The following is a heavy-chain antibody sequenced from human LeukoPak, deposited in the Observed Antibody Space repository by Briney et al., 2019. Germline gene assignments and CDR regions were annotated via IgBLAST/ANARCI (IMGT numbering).Heavy chain of an antibody. CDR3: ARHPSYTSGWPLDY. CDR1: GYSFTNYW. CDR2: IYLDDSDT. J-gene: IGHJ4*02. D-gene: IGHD6-19*01. Sequence: RPGESLKISCKGSGYSFTNYWIGWVRPMPGKGLEWMGIIYLDDSDTRYSPSFQGQVTISADKSISTAYLQWSSLKASDTAIYYCARHPSYTSGWPLDYWGQGTLVTVSS. V-gene: IGHV5-51*01.